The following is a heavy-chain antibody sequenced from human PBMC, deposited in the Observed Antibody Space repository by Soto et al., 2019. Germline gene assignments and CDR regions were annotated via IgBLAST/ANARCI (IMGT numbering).Heavy chain of an antibody. CDR3: ARASQGSYGYDY. CDR1: GFTFSSYA. V-gene: IGHV3-30-3*01. D-gene: IGHD5-18*01. CDR2: ISYDGSNK. J-gene: IGHJ4*02. Sequence: GGSLRLSCAASGFTFSSYAMHWVRQAPGKGLEWVAVISYDGSNKYYADSVKGRFTISRDNSKNTLYLQMNSLRAEDTAVYYCARASQGSYGYDYWGQGTLVTVSS.